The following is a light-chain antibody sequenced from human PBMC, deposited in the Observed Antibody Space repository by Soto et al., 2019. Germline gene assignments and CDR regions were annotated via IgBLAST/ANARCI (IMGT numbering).Light chain of an antibody. V-gene: IGKV1-8*01. CDR2: AAS. Sequence: AIRMTQSPSSFSASTGDRVTITCRASQGISSYLAWYQQKPGKAPKLLIYAASTLQSGVPSRFSGRGSGTDFTLTISCLQSEDFATYYCQQSNSFPLTFGGGTKVEIK. J-gene: IGKJ4*01. CDR1: QGISSY. CDR3: QQSNSFPLT.